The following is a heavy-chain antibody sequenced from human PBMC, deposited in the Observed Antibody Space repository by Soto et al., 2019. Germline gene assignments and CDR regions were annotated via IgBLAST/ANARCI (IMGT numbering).Heavy chain of an antibody. D-gene: IGHD5-12*01. J-gene: IGHJ6*02. Sequence: GASVKVSCKASGYTFTSYGISWVRQAPGQGLEWMGWISAYNGKTNYAQNVQGRVTMTTDTSTRTAYMDLRSLRSDDTAVYYCARGGDVNYYHGMDGWGQGNTVTVSS. CDR3: ARGGDVNYYHGMDG. CDR1: GYTFTSYG. CDR2: ISAYNGKT. V-gene: IGHV1-18*01.